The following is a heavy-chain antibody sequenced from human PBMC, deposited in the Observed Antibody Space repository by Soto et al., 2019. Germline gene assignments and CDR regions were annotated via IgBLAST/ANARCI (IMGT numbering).Heavy chain of an antibody. CDR2: VYWDDSK. J-gene: IGHJ4*02. Sequence: QITLNESGPTLVKPTQTLTLTCTFSGFSLSTRDVGVGWIRQPPGEALEWLGVVYWDDSKTYSPSLESRLTIPKDTPKHQVVLRRTNMDPVDTATYYCAHCRGGVASFWGQGTLVTVSS. V-gene: IGHV2-5*02. CDR3: AHCRGGVASF. CDR1: GFSLSTRDVG. D-gene: IGHD2-2*01.